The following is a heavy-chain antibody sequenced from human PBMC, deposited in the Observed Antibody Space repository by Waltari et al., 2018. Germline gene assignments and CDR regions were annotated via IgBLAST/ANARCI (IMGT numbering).Heavy chain of an antibody. J-gene: IGHJ4*02. CDR3: SRGRYSGSYYFVDVHHYFDY. CDR1: GGSFSGYY. V-gene: IGHV4-34*01. D-gene: IGHD1-26*01. CDR2: INHSGST. Sequence: QVQLQQWGAGLLKPSETLSLTCAVYGGSFSGYYWSWIRQPPGKGLEWIGEINHSGSTNYTQSLKSRVTISVYTSKNQFSLKLSSVTAADTAVYYCSRGRYSGSYYFVDVHHYFDYWGQGTLVTVSS.